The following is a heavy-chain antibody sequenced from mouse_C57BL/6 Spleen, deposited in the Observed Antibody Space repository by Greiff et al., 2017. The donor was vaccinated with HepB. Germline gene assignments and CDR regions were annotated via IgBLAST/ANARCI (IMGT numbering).Heavy chain of an antibody. J-gene: IGHJ2*01. CDR2: IYPGDGDT. Sequence: VQLQQSGPELVKPGASVKISCKASGYAFSSSWMNWVKQRPGKGLEWIGRIYPGDGDTNYNGKFKGKATLNADKSSSTAYMQLSSLTSEDSAVYFCARDNLGYFDYWGQGTTLTVSS. CDR1: GYAFSSSW. D-gene: IGHD1-3*01. V-gene: IGHV1-82*01. CDR3: ARDNLGYFDY.